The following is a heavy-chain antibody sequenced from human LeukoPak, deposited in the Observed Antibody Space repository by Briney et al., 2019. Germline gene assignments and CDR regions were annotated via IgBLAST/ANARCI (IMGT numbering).Heavy chain of an antibody. Sequence: ASVKVSFKASGYPFTAYYIHWVRQAPGQGLEWMAWINPKSGDRNYAQKFQGRVTMTRDTSISTIYMELSSLKSDDTAVFYCAREILATSNAFDFWGQGTMVTVSS. D-gene: IGHD2/OR15-2a*01. V-gene: IGHV1-2*02. J-gene: IGHJ3*01. CDR2: INPKSGDR. CDR3: AREILATSNAFDF. CDR1: GYPFTAYY.